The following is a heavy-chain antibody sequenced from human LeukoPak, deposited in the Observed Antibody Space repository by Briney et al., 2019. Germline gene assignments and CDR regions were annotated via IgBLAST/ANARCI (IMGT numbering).Heavy chain of an antibody. D-gene: IGHD3-22*01. CDR3: ARYDSSGYYYGGCFDY. Sequence: SETLSLTSTVSGGSISSSSYYWGWIRQPPGGGLGWLGCIFYSGITYYPPSLKSRVTISVDTSKNHFSLKLSSVTAADTAVYYCARYDSSGYYYGGCFDYWGQGTLVTVSS. V-gene: IGHV4-39*02. CDR2: IFYSGIT. CDR1: GGSISSSSYY. J-gene: IGHJ4*02.